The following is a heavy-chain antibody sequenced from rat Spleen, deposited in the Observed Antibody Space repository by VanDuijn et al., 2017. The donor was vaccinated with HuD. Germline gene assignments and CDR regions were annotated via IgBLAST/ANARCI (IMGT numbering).Heavy chain of an antibody. CDR1: GFTFSDYY. V-gene: IGHV5-7*01. J-gene: IGHJ4*01. D-gene: IGHD1-12*03. Sequence: EVQLVESGEGLVQPGRSLKLSCAASGFTFSDYYMAWVRQAPKKGLEWVAAIVDDGSNTFYRDSVKGRFTISRDNAKSTLYLQMDSLRSEDSASYYCARHHYDGYYHGPVLGVIDAWGQGASVTVSS. CDR2: IVDDGSNT. CDR3: ARHHYDGYYHGPVLGVIDA.